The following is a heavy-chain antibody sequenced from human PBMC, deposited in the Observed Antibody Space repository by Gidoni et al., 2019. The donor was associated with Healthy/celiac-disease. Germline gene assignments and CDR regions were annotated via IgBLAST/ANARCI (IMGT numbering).Heavy chain of an antibody. CDR1: GFTFSRYG. CDR3: ARDLSYGGIAAAGY. CDR2: IWYDGSNK. V-gene: IGHV3-33*01. J-gene: IGHJ4*02. Sequence: QVQLVESGGGVVQPGRSLSLSCAASGFTFSRYGMPWVRQAPGKGLEWVAVIWYDGSNKYYADSVKGRFTISRDNSKNTLYLQMNSLRAEDTAVYYCARDLSYGGIAAAGYWGQGTLVTVSS. D-gene: IGHD6-13*01.